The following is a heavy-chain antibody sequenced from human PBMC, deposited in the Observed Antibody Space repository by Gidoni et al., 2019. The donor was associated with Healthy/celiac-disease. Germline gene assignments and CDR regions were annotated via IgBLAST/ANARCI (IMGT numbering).Heavy chain of an antibody. V-gene: IGHV3-20*04. D-gene: IGHD3-9*01. CDR1: GFPFDYYG. CDR3: ARDLPRYDILTGGNWFDP. J-gene: IGHJ5*02. Sequence: EVQLVESGGGVVRPGGSLRLSCAASGFPFDYYGMSWVRQAPGKGLEWVSGINWNGGSTGYADAVKGRFTISRDNAKNSLYLQMNSLRAEDTALYYCARDLPRYDILTGGNWFDPWGQGTLVTVSS. CDR2: INWNGGST.